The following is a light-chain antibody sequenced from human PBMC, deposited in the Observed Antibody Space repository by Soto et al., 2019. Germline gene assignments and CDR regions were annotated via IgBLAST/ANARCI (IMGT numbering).Light chain of an antibody. Sequence: QSVLTQPASESGSPGQSITISCTGTSSDIGAYNYVSWYQQHPGKAPKLMIYDVNIRPSGVSNRFSGSKSGNTASLTISGLQAEDEADYYCTSWTTSTTMIFGGGTQLTVL. CDR3: TSWTTSTTMI. J-gene: IGLJ2*01. V-gene: IGLV2-14*03. CDR1: SSDIGAYNY. CDR2: DVN.